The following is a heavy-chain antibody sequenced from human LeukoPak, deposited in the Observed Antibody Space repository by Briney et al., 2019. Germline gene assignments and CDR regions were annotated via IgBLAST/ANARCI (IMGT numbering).Heavy chain of an antibody. CDR2: IIPIFGTA. D-gene: IGHD6-13*01. Sequence: ASVTVSCKASGGTFSSYAISWVRQAPGQGLEWMGGIIPIFGTANYAQKFQGRVTITADESTSTAYMELSSLRSEDTAVYYCARDSMGSSWSLDYWGQGTLVTVSS. V-gene: IGHV1-69*13. CDR3: ARDSMGSSWSLDY. J-gene: IGHJ4*02. CDR1: GGTFSSYA.